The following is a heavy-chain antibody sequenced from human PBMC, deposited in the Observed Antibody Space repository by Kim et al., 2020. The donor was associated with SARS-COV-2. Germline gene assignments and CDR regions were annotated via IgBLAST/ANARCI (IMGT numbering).Heavy chain of an antibody. D-gene: IGHD1-26*01. Sequence: SETLSLTCTVSGFSINSFYWSWIRQPPGKGLEWIGYIYYSGSTNYNPSLKSRVTISVDTSKNQFSLKLTSVTAADTAVYYCARVGEGAAKDWGQGILVTVSS. V-gene: IGHV4-59*12. CDR1: GFSINSFY. CDR2: IYYSGST. CDR3: ARVGEGAAKD. J-gene: IGHJ4*02.